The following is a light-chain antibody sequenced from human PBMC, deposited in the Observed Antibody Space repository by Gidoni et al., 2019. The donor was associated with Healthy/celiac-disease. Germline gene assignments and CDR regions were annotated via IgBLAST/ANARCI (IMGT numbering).Light chain of an antibody. Sequence: QSAPTQTRSVSGSPGQSVPISCTGTSSDVGGYNYVSWYQQHPGKAPKLMIYDVSKRPSGVPDRFSGSKSGNTASLTISGLQAEDEAVYYCCSYAGSYTYVFGTGTKFTVL. J-gene: IGLJ1*01. V-gene: IGLV2-11*01. CDR3: CSYAGSYTYV. CDR2: DVS. CDR1: SSDVGGYNY.